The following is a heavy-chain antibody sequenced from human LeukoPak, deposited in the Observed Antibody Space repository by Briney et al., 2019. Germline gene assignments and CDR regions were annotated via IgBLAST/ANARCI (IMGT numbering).Heavy chain of an antibody. CDR2: INPNSGGT. J-gene: IGHJ4*02. V-gene: IGHV1-2*02. CDR3: ARGYSSSWTPFGY. CDR1: GYTFTGYY. D-gene: IGHD6-13*01. Sequence: ASVKVSCKASGYTFTGYYMHWVRQAPGQGLEWMGWINPNSGGTNYAQKLQGRVTMATDTSTSTAYMELRSLRSDDTAVYYCARGYSSSWTPFGYWGQGTLVTVSS.